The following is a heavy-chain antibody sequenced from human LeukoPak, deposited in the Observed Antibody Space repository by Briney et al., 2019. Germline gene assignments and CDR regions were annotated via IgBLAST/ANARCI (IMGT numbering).Heavy chain of an antibody. Sequence: GGSLRLSCAASGFTFTSYVTNWVRQAPGQGLEWVSTIADSGGDTYYADSVKGRFTVSRDDSENTLYLQMHSLRAEDTATYYCAKSSHSNAWDDFDYWGQGTLVTVSS. CDR1: GFTFTSYV. CDR3: AKSSHSNAWDDFDY. V-gene: IGHV3-23*01. CDR2: IADSGGDT. D-gene: IGHD5-18*01. J-gene: IGHJ4*02.